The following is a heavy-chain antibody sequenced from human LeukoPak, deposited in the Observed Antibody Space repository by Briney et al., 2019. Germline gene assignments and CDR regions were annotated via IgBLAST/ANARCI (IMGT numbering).Heavy chain of an antibody. CDR1: GGSFSGYY. Sequence: PSETLSLTCAVYGGSFSGYYWSWIRQPPGKGLEWIGEINHRGSTNYNPSLKSRVTISVDTSKNQFSLKLSSVTAADTAVYYCARGDGDSLNYYYYYYMDVWGKGTTVTVSS. J-gene: IGHJ6*03. CDR3: ARGDGDSLNYYYYYYMDV. CDR2: INHRGST. D-gene: IGHD4-17*01. V-gene: IGHV4-34*01.